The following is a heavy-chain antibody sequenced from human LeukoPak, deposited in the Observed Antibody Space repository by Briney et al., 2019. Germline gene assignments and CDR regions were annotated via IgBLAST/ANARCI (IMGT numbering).Heavy chain of an antibody. V-gene: IGHV3-30*03. CDR2: ISYDGSNK. D-gene: IGHD3-10*01. J-gene: IGHJ4*02. CDR3: AAVYGSVGY. CDR1: GFTFSSYG. Sequence: GGSLRLSCAASGFTFSSYGMHWVRQAPGKGLEWVAVISYDGSNKYYADSVKGRFTISRDNSKNTLYLQMNSLRAEDTAVYYCAAVYGSVGYWGQGTLVTVSS.